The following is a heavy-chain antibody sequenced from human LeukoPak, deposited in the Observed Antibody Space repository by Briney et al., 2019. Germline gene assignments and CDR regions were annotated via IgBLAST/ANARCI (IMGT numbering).Heavy chain of an antibody. CDR3: ARASSSGYRGADY. V-gene: IGHV3-7*01. J-gene: IGHJ4*02. CDR1: GFPFSSYW. Sequence: PGGSLRLSCVASGFPFSSYWMTWVRQAPGKGLEWVANIKQDGSERHYEDSVKGRFTISRDDAKNSLYLQLNSLTAEDTAVYYCARASSSGYRGADYWGQGTLVTVSS. CDR2: IKQDGSER. D-gene: IGHD3-22*01.